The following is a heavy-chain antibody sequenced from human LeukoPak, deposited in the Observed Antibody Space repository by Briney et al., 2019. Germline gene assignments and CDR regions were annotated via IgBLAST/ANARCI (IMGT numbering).Heavy chain of an antibody. D-gene: IGHD1-26*01. J-gene: IGHJ4*02. Sequence: PGGSLRLSCAASGFTLSSFAMTWVRQAPGKGLEWVSGISGSGGSTYYADSVKGRYTISRDNSKNTLYLQMNSLRADDTAVYYCAKDATPYYWGQGTLVTVSS. V-gene: IGHV3-23*01. CDR1: GFTLSSFA. CDR2: ISGSGGST. CDR3: AKDATPYY.